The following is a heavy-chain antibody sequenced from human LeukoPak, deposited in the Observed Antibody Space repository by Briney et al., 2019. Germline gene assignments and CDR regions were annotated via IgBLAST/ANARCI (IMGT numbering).Heavy chain of an antibody. D-gene: IGHD3-9*01. V-gene: IGHV3-49*03. J-gene: IGHJ4*02. CDR3: TREIRYFDWFQADY. CDR2: IRSKGYGGTA. Sequence: GGSLRLSCTTSGFTFGDYSMSWFRQAPGKGLEWVGFIRSKGYGGTAEYAASVKGRFTISRDDSNSIAYLQMDSLKTEDTAVYYCTREIRYFDWFQADYWGQGTLVTVSS. CDR1: GFTFGDYS.